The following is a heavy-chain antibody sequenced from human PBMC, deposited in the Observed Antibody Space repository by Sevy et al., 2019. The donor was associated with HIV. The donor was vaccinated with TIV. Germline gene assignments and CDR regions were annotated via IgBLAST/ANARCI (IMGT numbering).Heavy chain of an antibody. V-gene: IGHV3-30*02. D-gene: IGHD6-13*01. CDR3: TKNTAAAGTWGFDY. Sequence: GGSLRLSCRASGFTFTYYGMHWVRQAPGKGLEWVAFINYDGNEKYYADSVKGRFTISRDNSKNTLLLLMDSLTTEDTALYHCTKNTAAAGTWGFDYWGHGTLVTVSS. CDR2: INYDGNEK. J-gene: IGHJ4*01. CDR1: GFTFTYYG.